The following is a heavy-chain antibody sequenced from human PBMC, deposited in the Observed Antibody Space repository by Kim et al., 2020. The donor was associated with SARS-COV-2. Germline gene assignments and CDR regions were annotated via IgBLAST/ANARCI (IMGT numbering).Heavy chain of an antibody. V-gene: IGHV3-53*01. CDR1: GFTVSSNY. CDR2: IYSGGST. CDR3: ARGVEDYYDSSGYYLPFPGYFDY. D-gene: IGHD3-22*01. Sequence: GGSLRLSCAASGFTVSSNYMSWVRQAPGKGLEWVSVIYSGGSTYYADSVKGRFTISRDNSKNTLYLQMNSLRAEDTAVYYCARGVEDYYDSSGYYLPFPGYFDYWGQGTLVTVSS. J-gene: IGHJ4*02.